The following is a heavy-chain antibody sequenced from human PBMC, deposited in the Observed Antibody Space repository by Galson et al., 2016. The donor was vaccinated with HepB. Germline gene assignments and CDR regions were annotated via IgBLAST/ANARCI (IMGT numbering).Heavy chain of an antibody. CDR2: ISYDGRNK. V-gene: IGHV3-30*18. J-gene: IGHJ4*02. Sequence: SLRLSCAASGFTFSNYGMHWVRQAPGKGLEWVAVISYDGRNKYYADSVKGRFTVSRDSSKNTLYLQMNSLRAEDTAVYYCAKNDILAGYSAFDSWGRGTLVTVSS. D-gene: IGHD3-9*01. CDR3: AKNDILAGYSAFDS. CDR1: GFTFSNYG.